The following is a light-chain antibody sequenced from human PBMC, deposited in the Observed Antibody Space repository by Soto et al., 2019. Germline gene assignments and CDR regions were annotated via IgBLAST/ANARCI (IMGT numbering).Light chain of an antibody. CDR3: QQYGSSPSIT. CDR2: AAS. J-gene: IGKJ5*01. CDR1: QSVSSNY. V-gene: IGKV3-20*01. Sequence: SVLTQSPGTLSLSPGDRGTLSFMASQSVSSNYLAWYQQKPGQAPRLLIYAASSRATGIPDRFSGSGSGTDFSLTISRLEPEDFAVYYCQQYGSSPSITFGQGTRLEIK.